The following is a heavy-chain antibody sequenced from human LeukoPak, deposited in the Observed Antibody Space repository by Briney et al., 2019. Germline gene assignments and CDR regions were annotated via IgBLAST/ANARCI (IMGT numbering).Heavy chain of an antibody. CDR3: AVTWGSTWYYFDY. Sequence: PGGSLRLSCAASGFTFSDYHMSWSRQAPGKGLEWVSYISSTSSHTDYADSVKGRFTISRDNAKNSLYLQMNSLRAEDTAVYYCAVTWGSTWYYFDYWGQGALVTVS. CDR2: ISSTSSHT. CDR1: GFTFSDYH. V-gene: IGHV3-11*03. J-gene: IGHJ4*02. D-gene: IGHD6-13*01.